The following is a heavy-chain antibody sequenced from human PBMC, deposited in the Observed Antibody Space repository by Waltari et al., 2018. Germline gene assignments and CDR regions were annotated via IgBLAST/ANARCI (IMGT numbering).Heavy chain of an antibody. Sequence: EVQLVESGGGLVQPGGSLRLSCAASGFTFSSYSMNWVRQAPGKGLGWVSYMSSSSSTIYYADSVKGRFTISRDNAKNSLYLQMNSLRAEDTAVYYCRAAAGLFDYWGQGTLVTVSS. J-gene: IGHJ4*02. CDR3: RAAAGLFDY. CDR2: MSSSSSTI. V-gene: IGHV3-48*01. D-gene: IGHD6-13*01. CDR1: GFTFSSYS.